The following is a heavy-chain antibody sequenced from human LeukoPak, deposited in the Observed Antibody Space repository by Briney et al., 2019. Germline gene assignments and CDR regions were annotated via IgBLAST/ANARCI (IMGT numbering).Heavy chain of an antibody. CDR1: GLIFSNYA. Sequence: GGSLRLSCAASGLIFSNYAIHWVRQAPGKGLEWVAVLSYDGTNNYYADSVKGRFTISRDDSKNTLYLQMHSLRTEDTAVYYCARTREQWQVLDYWGQGTLVIVSS. CDR2: LSYDGTNN. CDR3: ARTREQWQVLDY. J-gene: IGHJ4*02. D-gene: IGHD6-19*01. V-gene: IGHV3-30-3*01.